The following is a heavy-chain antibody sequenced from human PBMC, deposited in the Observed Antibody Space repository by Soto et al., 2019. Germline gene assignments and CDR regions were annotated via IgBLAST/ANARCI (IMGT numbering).Heavy chain of an antibody. Sequence: PGGSLRLSCAASGFTFSSYWMHWVRQAPGKGLVWVSRINSDGSSTSYADSVKGRFTISRDNAKNTLYLQMNSLRAEDTAVYYCARAHLYYGPDYWGQGTLVTVSS. CDR2: INSDGSST. CDR3: ARAHLYYGPDY. CDR1: GFTFSSYW. V-gene: IGHV3-74*01. D-gene: IGHD4-17*01. J-gene: IGHJ4*02.